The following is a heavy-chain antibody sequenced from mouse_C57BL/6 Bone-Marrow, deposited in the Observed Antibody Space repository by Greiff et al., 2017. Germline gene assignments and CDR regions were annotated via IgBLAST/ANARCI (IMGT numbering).Heavy chain of an antibody. Sequence: VKLQQPGAELVKPGASVKVSCKASGYTFTSYWMHWVKQRPGQGLEWIGRIHPSDSDTNYNQKFKGKATLTVDKSSSTAYMQLSSLTSEDSAVYYCAIGASMYYYGSILYYYAMDYWGQGTSVTVSS. D-gene: IGHD1-1*01. J-gene: IGHJ4*01. CDR3: AIGASMYYYGSILYYYAMDY. CDR1: GYTFTSYW. V-gene: IGHV1-74*01. CDR2: IHPSDSDT.